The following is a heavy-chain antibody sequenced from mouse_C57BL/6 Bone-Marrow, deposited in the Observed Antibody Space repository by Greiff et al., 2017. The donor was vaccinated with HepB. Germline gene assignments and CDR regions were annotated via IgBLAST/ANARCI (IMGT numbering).Heavy chain of an antibody. CDR1: GFTFSSYG. CDR3: ARRSYSKDIWYFAV. D-gene: IGHD2-5*01. J-gene: IGHJ1*03. V-gene: IGHV5-6*02. Sequence: EVNVVESGGDLVKPGGSLKLSCAASGFTFSSYGMSWVRQTPDKRLEWVATISNGGSYTYYPDSVKGRFPIFRDKAKTNRYLQMSSLESEDTAMYYCARRSYSKDIWYFAVWGTGTTVTVSS. CDR2: ISNGGSYT.